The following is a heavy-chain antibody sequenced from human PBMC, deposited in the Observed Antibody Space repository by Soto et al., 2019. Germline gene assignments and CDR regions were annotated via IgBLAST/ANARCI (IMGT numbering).Heavy chain of an antibody. CDR1: GYTFTGYY. CDR3: ARSQGSSTSLEIYYYYYYGMDV. CDR2: IIPIPGTA. J-gene: IGHJ6*02. D-gene: IGHD2-2*01. V-gene: IGHV1-69*13. Sequence: SVKVSCKASGYTFTGYYMHWVRQAPGQGLEWMGGIIPIPGTANYAQKFQGRVTIAADESTSTAYMELSSPRSEDTAVYYCARSQGSSTSLEIYYYYYYGMDVWGQGTTVTVSS.